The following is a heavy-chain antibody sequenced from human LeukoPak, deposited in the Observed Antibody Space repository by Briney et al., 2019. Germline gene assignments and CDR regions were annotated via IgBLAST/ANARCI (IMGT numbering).Heavy chain of an antibody. D-gene: IGHD1-26*01. CDR2: ITGSTTYI. V-gene: IGHV3-21*01. J-gene: IGHJ4*02. CDR1: GFNFSNYS. CDR3: VPSATDY. Sequence: GGSLRLSCAASGFNFSNYSMNWVRQAPGKGLDWVATITGSTTYIYYSESGKGRFIISRDNAKNSLYLQMNSLRVEDTGVYYCVPSATDYWGQGTLVTVSS.